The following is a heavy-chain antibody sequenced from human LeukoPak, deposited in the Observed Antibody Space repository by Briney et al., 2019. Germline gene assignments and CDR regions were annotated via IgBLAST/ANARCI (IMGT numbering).Heavy chain of an antibody. CDR1: GGTFSSYA. V-gene: IGHV1-69*05. D-gene: IGHD3-3*02. J-gene: IGHJ4*02. Sequence: GASVKVSCKASGGTFSSYAISWVRQAPGQGLEWMGGIIPIFGTANYAQKFQGRVTITTDESTSTAYMELSSLRSEDTAVYYCARGAFLEWLLCLDYWGQGTLVTVSS. CDR3: ARGAFLEWLLCLDY. CDR2: IIPIFGTA.